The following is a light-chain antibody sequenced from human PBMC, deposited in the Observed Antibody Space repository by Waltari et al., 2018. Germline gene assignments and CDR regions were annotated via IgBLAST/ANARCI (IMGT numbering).Light chain of an antibody. Sequence: QSVLTQPPSASGTPGQRVPISCSASSSNIGSNPVSWYLQVPGTAPKLLIYCFHPRPSGVPERFSGSKSGPSASLAISWLQSEDEGDYYCAAWDGSLEGWVFGGGTRLTVL. CDR2: CFH. V-gene: IGLV1-44*01. CDR3: AAWDGSLEGWV. CDR1: SSNIGSNP. J-gene: IGLJ3*02.